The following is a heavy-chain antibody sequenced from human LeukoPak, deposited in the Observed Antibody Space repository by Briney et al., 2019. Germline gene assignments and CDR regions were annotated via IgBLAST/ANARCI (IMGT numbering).Heavy chain of an antibody. D-gene: IGHD4-23*01. Sequence: SETLSLTCTVSGGSISSSSYYWGWVRQPPGKGLEWIGSIYYSGSTYYNPSLKSRVTISVDTSKNQFSLKLSSVTAADTAVYYCARGGGNSAPVDYWGQGTLVTVSS. J-gene: IGHJ4*02. CDR2: IYYSGST. CDR1: GGSISSSSYY. V-gene: IGHV4-39*01. CDR3: ARGGGNSAPVDY.